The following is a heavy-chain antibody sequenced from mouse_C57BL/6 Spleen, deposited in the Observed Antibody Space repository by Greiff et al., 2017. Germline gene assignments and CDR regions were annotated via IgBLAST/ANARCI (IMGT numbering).Heavy chain of an antibody. CDR1: GYTFTSYW. V-gene: IGHV1-69*01. CDR3: AKKGYGMDD. CDR2: IDPSDSYT. J-gene: IGHJ4*01. Sequence: QVQLQQPGAELVMPGASVKLSCKASGYTFTSYWMHWVKQRPGQGLEWIGEIDPSDSYTNYNQKFKGKSTLTVDKSSSTAYMQLSSLTAEDSAVYYCAKKGYGMDDWGQGTSVTVSS.